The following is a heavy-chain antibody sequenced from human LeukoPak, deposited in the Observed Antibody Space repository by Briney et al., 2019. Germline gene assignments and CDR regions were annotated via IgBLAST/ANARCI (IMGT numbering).Heavy chain of an antibody. CDR1: GFTFSSHS. CDR2: MSSSSGYI. V-gene: IGHV3-21*01. Sequence: GGSLRLSCAASGFTFSSHSMTWVRQAPGKGLQWVSSMSSSSGYIYYADSVRGRFTISRDNAKNSLYLQMNGLRVEDTAVYYCARAAFPIATTLFAAFDYWGQGVLVTVSS. D-gene: IGHD3-3*01. J-gene: IGHJ4*02. CDR3: ARAAFPIATTLFAAFDY.